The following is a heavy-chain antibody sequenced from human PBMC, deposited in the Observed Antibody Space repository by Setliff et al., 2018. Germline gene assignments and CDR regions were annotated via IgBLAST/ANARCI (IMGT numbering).Heavy chain of an antibody. CDR3: ATSDWYAAFDH. J-gene: IGHJ4*02. D-gene: IGHD6-19*01. CDR2: IKQDESEK. Sequence: GGSLRLSCAASGFTFTNYWINWVRQAPGKGLEWVANIKQDESEKHYVGSVKGRFTISRDNARNSVCLQMNSLRAEDAAVDYCATSDWYAAFDHWGQGTLVTVSS. V-gene: IGHV3-7*01. CDR1: GFTFTNYW.